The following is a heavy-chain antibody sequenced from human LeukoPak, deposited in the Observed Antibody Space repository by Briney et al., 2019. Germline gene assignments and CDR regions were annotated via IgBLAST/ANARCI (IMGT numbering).Heavy chain of an antibody. CDR1: GGSISSSSYS. CDR3: ARNAGGAGY. D-gene: IGHD1-1*01. J-gene: IGHJ4*02. Sequence: NTSETLSLTCTVSGGSISSSSYSWGWIRQPPGKGLEWIGSIYYSGSTYYNPSLKSRVTISVDTSKNQFSLKLSSVTAADTAVYYCARNAGGAGYWGQGTLVTVSS. CDR2: IYYSGST. V-gene: IGHV4-39*01.